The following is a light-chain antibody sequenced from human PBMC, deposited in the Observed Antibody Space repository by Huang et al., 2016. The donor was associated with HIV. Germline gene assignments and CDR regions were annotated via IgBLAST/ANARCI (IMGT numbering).Light chain of an antibody. J-gene: IGKJ2*01. CDR3: QQYDTSLYT. CDR2: AAS. V-gene: IGKV3-20*01. CDR1: QSVSSGN. Sequence: ENVLTQSPGTLSLSPGERATLSCKASQSVSSGNLAWYQQKPGQAPKLLIYAASSRVTGIPDRFTGSGSGTDFTLTISRLEPEDSAMYYCQQYDTSLYTFGQGTRLEIK.